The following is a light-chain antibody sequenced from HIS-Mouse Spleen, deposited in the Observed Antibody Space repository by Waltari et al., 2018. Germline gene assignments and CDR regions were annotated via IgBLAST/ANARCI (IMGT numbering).Light chain of an antibody. CDR1: SSDVGGYNY. CDR3: CSYAGSYTFEVV. J-gene: IGLJ2*01. CDR2: DVS. V-gene: IGLV2-11*01. Sequence: QSALTQPRSVSGSPGQSVTISCTGTSSDVGGYNYVSWYQQHPGKAPKLMIYDVSKRPLGVHDRSSCYKSGHKAYLTIYGLQAEDEADYYCCSYAGSYTFEVVFGGGTKLTVL.